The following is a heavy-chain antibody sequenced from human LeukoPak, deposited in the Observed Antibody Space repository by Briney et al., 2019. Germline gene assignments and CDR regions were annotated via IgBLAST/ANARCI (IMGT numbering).Heavy chain of an antibody. D-gene: IGHD4-23*01. CDR2: IYYSGST. Sequence: SETLSLTCTVSGGSISSGDYYWSWIRQPPGKGLEWIGYIYYSGSTYYNPSLKSRVTISVDTSKNQFSLKLSSVSAADTAVYYCAREVSRWPYYFDYWGQGTLVTVSS. J-gene: IGHJ4*02. V-gene: IGHV4-30-4*01. CDR1: GGSISSGDYY. CDR3: AREVSRWPYYFDY.